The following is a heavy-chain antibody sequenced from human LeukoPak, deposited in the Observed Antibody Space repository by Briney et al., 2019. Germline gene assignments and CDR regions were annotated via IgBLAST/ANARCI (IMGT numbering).Heavy chain of an antibody. CDR3: VKDSSGWYGYAFDI. V-gene: IGHV3-9*03. Sequence: GGSLRLSCAASGFTFDDYAMQWAREAPGKGLGWVSGISWNSGSIGYADSVKGRFTISRDNAKNSLYLQMNSLRAEDMALYYCVKDSSGWYGYAFDIWGQGTMVTVSS. J-gene: IGHJ3*02. CDR2: ISWNSGSI. CDR1: GFTFDDYA. D-gene: IGHD6-19*01.